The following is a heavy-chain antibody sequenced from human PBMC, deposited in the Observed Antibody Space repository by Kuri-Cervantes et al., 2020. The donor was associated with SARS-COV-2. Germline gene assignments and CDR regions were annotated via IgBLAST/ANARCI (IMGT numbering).Heavy chain of an antibody. CDR3: ARNSGYSSGWFYYYYYMDV. D-gene: IGHD6-19*01. Sequence: ESLKISCTVSRGSISSSSYYWGWIRQPPGKGLEWIGSIYCTGNTYYNPSLNSRVTMSVDTSKNRFSLKVSSVTAADTAVYYCARNSGYSSGWFYYYYYMDVWGKGTTVTVSS. CDR1: RGSISSSSYY. V-gene: IGHV4-39*01. CDR2: IYCTGNT. J-gene: IGHJ6*03.